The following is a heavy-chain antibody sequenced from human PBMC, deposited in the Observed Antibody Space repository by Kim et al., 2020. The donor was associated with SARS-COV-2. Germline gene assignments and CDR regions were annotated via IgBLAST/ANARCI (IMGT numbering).Heavy chain of an antibody. CDR3: ARWGSGGSFTEDY. Sequence: YADSVKGRFTISRHNSKNTLYLQMNSLRAEDTAVYYCARWGSGGSFTEDYWGQGTLVTVSS. J-gene: IGHJ4*02. V-gene: IGHV3-53*04. D-gene: IGHD2-15*01.